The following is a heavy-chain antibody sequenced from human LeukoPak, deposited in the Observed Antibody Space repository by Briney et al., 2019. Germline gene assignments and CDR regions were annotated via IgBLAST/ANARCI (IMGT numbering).Heavy chain of an antibody. V-gene: IGHV4-39*07. CDR3: ARDSYGDLDY. Sequence: PSETLSLTCTVSGGSVSSSNYYWGWIRQPPGKGLEWIGNIYYSGGTYYNPSLKSRITISVDTSKNQFSLKLSSVTAADTAVYYCARDSYGDLDYWGQGTLVTVSS. J-gene: IGHJ4*02. CDR1: GGSVSSSNYY. D-gene: IGHD4-17*01. CDR2: IYYSGGT.